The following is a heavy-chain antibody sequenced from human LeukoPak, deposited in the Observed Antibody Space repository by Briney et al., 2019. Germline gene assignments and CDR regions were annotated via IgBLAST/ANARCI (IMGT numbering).Heavy chain of an antibody. V-gene: IGHV3-48*04. Sequence: GGSLRLSCAASGFSFSGYSMNWVRQARGKGLDWVSYISSGSRTIFYAESVKGRFTISRDNAKNLLYLEMNNLRAEDTAVYYCVKESIRGTRDFDYWGQGTLVTVSS. CDR1: GFSFSGYS. D-gene: IGHD2-21*01. J-gene: IGHJ4*02. CDR2: ISSGSRTI. CDR3: VKESIRGTRDFDY.